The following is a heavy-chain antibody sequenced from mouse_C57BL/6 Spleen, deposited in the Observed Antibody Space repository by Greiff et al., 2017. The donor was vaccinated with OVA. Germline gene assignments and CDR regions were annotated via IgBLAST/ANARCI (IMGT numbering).Heavy chain of an antibody. CDR1: GFTFSDYY. J-gene: IGHJ2*01. D-gene: IGHD1-1*01. CDR3: ARDNIDYGFDY. CDR2: ISNGGGST. Sequence: EVQLVESGGGLVQPGGSLKLSCAASGFTFSDYYMYWVRQTPEKRLEWVAYISNGGGSTYYPDTVKGRFTISRDNAKNTLYLQMSRLKSEDTAMYYCARDNIDYGFDYWGQGTTLTVSS. V-gene: IGHV5-12*01.